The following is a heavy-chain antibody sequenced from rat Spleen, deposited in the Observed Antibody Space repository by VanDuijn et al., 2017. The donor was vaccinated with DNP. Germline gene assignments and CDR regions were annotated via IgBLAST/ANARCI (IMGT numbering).Heavy chain of an antibody. J-gene: IGHJ3*01. Sequence: EVQLVESGGGLVQPGRSLTLSCAVSGFTFSNHGMAWVRQAPTKGLEWVASISTGGGITYYRDSVKGRFTISRDDAKNTQYLQMDSLRSEDTATYYCARHEDYSSYIPDWFDFWGQGTLVTVSS. D-gene: IGHD1-2*01. CDR2: ISTGGGIT. CDR3: ARHEDYSSYIPDWFDF. CDR1: GFTFSNHG. V-gene: IGHV5S13*01.